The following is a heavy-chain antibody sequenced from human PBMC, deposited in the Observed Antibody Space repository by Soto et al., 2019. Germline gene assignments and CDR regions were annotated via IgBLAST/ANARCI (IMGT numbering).Heavy chain of an antibody. V-gene: IGHV4-34*01. J-gene: IGHJ5*02. CDR3: AREGMSAYSSGWYPGFDP. CDR1: GGSFSGYY. CDR2: INHSGST. D-gene: IGHD6-19*01. Sequence: SETLSLTCAVYGGSFSGYYWSWIRQPPGKGLEWIGEINHSGSTNYNPSLKSRVTISVDTSKNQFSLKLSSVTAADTAVYYCAREGMSAYSSGWYPGFDPWGQGTLVTVSS.